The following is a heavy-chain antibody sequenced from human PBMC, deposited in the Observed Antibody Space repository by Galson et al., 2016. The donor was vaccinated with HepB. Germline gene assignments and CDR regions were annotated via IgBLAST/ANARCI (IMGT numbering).Heavy chain of an antibody. CDR2: VNPSGGIT. V-gene: IGHV1-46*01. CDR3: ARTGYCTGGSCRNWLDP. D-gene: IGHD2-8*02. Sequence: KVSCKASGYTFITYYIHWVRQAPGQGLEWIGIVNPSGGITSYAQKFEGRVTMTRDTSTSTVYMELSSLSSDDTAVYYCARTGYCTGGSCRNWLDPWGQGTPVTVSS. J-gene: IGHJ5*02. CDR1: GYTFITYY.